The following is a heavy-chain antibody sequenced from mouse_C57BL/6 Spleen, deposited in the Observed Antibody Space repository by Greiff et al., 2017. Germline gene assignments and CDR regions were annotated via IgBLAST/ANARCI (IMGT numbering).Heavy chain of an antibody. J-gene: IGHJ1*03. D-gene: IGHD1-1*01. V-gene: IGHV3-6*01. CDR1: GYSITSGYY. CDR2: ISYDGSN. CDR3: ARPTTVVENWYFDV. Sequence: EVQLQESGPGLVKPSQSLSLTCSVTGYSITSGYYWNWIRQFPGNKLEWMGYISYDGSNNYNPSLKNRISITRDTSKNQFFLKLNSVTTEDTATYYCARPTTVVENWYFDVWGTGTTVTVSS.